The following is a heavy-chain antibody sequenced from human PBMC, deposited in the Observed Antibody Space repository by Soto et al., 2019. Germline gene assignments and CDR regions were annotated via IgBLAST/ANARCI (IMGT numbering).Heavy chain of an antibody. CDR3: ARGRLATLTDF. CDR2: MNPNTGNT. V-gene: IGHV1-8*01. D-gene: IGHD5-12*01. Sequence: APVDGSCQASGYSFSDYDINWVRQATGLGLEWMGWMNPNTGNTRYAQKFQGRFTVTRETSTSTVYMELGSLTSEDTAVYYCARGRLATLTDFWGQGTPVTVSS. J-gene: IGHJ4*02. CDR1: GYSFSDYD.